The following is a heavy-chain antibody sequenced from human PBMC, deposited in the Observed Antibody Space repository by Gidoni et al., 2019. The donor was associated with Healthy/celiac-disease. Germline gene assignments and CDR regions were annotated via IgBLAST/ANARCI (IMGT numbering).Heavy chain of an antibody. CDR3: ARRPYEYYFDY. J-gene: IGHJ4*02. CDR2: IYYSGRT. V-gene: IGHV4-59*08. D-gene: IGHD2-8*01. CDR1: GGSISSYY. Sequence: VQLQESSPGLVTPSETLSLTCPVSGGSISSYYWSWIRQPPGKGLEWIGYIYYSGRTNYNPYLKSRVTRSVDTSKNQFSLKLSSVTAADTAGYYCARRPYEYYFDYWGQGTLVIVSS.